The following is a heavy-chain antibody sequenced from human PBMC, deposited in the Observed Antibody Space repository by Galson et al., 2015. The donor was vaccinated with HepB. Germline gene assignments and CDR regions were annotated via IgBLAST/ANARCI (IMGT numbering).Heavy chain of an antibody. D-gene: IGHD1-26*01. CDR1: GYTFTHYY. CDR3: ARSSPEKWDGYDGLYK. Sequence: SVKVSCKASGYTFTHYYVHWVRQAPGQGLEWLGWVNPNGGGTDYAEKFQGRVTLTGDTSISTAYMDLSEMKTDDTAVYYCARSSPEKWDGYDGLYKWGQGTLVPVSS. CDR2: VNPNGGGT. J-gene: IGHJ3*01. V-gene: IGHV1-2*02.